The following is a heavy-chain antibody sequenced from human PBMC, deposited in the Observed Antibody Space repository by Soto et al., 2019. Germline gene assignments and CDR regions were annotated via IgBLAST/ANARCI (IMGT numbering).Heavy chain of an antibody. D-gene: IGHD3-22*01. CDR2: IYYSGST. CDR3: AREVSNYYDSSGYDY. V-gene: IGHV4-30-4*01. Sequence: SETLSLTCTVSGGSISSGDYYWSWIRQPPGKGLEWIGYIYYSGSTYYNPSLKSRVTISVDTSKNQFSLKLSSVTAADTAVYYCAREVSNYYDSSGYDYWGQGTLVTSPQ. CDR1: GGSISSGDYY. J-gene: IGHJ4*02.